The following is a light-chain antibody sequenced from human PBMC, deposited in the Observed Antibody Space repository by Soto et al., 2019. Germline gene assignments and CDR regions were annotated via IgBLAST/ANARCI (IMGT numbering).Light chain of an antibody. CDR3: QQYNNWPTWT. J-gene: IGKJ1*01. Sequence: EIEWAQIPVTLSLSTGERATLSCGASQSVSTSLAWYQQKPGQAPRLLIYGASTRATGIPARFSGSGSGTEFTLTISSLKSEDFTAYYCQQYNNWPTWTFGHGTKVDIK. CDR2: GAS. CDR1: QSVSTS. V-gene: IGKV3-15*01.